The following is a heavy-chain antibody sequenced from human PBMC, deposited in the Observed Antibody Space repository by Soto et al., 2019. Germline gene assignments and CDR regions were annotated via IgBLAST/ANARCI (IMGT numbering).Heavy chain of an antibody. CDR1: GYGFTTYG. Sequence: QIHLVQSGAEVKKPGASVKVSCKGSGYGFTTYGITWVRQAPGQGLEWMAWISAHNGNTNYAQKLQGRVTVTRDTSTSTAYMELRGLRSDDTAGYYCARGRYGDYWGQGALVTVSS. J-gene: IGHJ4*02. CDR3: ARGRYGDY. CDR2: ISAHNGNT. V-gene: IGHV1-18*01. D-gene: IGHD1-1*01.